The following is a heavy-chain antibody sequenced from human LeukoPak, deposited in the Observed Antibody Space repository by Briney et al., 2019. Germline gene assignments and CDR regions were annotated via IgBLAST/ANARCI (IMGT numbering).Heavy chain of an antibody. CDR1: GFTFSSYE. D-gene: IGHD1-26*01. CDR3: ARGGSYLSAFDI. V-gene: IGHV3-53*01. Sequence: GGSLRLSCAASGFTFSSYEMNWVRQAPGKGLEWVSVIYSGGSTFYADSVKGRFTISRDNSKNTLYLQMNSLRAEDTAVYYCARGGSYLSAFDIWGQGTMVTVSS. J-gene: IGHJ3*02. CDR2: IYSGGST.